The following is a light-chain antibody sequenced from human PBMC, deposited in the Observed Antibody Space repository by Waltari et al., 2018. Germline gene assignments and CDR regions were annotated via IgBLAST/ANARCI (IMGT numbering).Light chain of an antibody. CDR2: DAS. CDR3: QKYVSLPAT. V-gene: IGKV3-20*01. J-gene: IGKJ1*01. Sequence: EIVFTQSPGTLSLSSGEGATLSCRASQSVSRALAWYQPKPGQAPRLLNYDASTRATGIPDRFSGSGSGTDFSLTISRLEPEDFAVYYCQKYVSLPATFGQGTTVEIK. CDR1: QSVSRA.